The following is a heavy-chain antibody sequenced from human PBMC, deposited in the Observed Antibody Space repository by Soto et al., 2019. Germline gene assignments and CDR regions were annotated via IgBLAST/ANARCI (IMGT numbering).Heavy chain of an antibody. CDR3: ARIRLGGGLWFGTPNYYYYGMDV. J-gene: IGHJ6*02. CDR1: GFSLSTSGMC. CDR2: IDWDDDK. D-gene: IGHD3-10*01. Sequence: SGPTLVNPTQTLTLTCTFSGFSLSTSGMCVSWIRQPPGKALEWLALIDWDDDKYYSTSLKTRLTISKDTSKNQVVLTMTNMDPVDTATYYCARIRLGGGLWFGTPNYYYYGMDVWGQGTTVTVSS. V-gene: IGHV2-70*01.